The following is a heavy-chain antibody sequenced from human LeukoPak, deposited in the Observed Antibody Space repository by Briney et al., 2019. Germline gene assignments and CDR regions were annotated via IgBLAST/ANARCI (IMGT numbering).Heavy chain of an antibody. CDR2: ISGSGGST. D-gene: IGHD3-10*01. Sequence: GGSLRLSCAASGFTFSSYAMSWVRPAPGKGLEWVSAISGSGGSTYYADSVKGRFTISRDNSKNTLYLQMNSLRAEDTAVYYCAKAIYGSGSHPVDYWGQGTLVTVSS. CDR1: GFTFSSYA. J-gene: IGHJ4*02. CDR3: AKAIYGSGSHPVDY. V-gene: IGHV3-23*01.